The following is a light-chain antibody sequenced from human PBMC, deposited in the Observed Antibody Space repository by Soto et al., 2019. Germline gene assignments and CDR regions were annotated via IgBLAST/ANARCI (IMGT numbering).Light chain of an antibody. J-gene: IGKJ1*01. CDR1: QSISTR. V-gene: IGKV1-5*01. CDR3: QQYNSYST. CDR2: DAS. Sequence: MTQSPATLSASVGDRVTIPCRASQSISTRLAWYQQKPGKAPKLLIYDASSLESGVPSRFSGSASGTEFTLTISSLQPDDFATYYCQQYNSYSTFGQGTKV.